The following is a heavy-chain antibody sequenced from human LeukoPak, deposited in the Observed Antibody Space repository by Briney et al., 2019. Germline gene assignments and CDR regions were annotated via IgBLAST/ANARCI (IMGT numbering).Heavy chain of an antibody. D-gene: IGHD3-16*01. CDR1: GFTFSSYG. J-gene: IGHJ6*02. Sequence: PGGSLRLSCAASGFTFSSYGMHWVRQAPGKGLEWVAFIRYDGSNKYYADSVKGRFTISRDNAKNSLYLQMNSLRAEDTALYYCAKAGESSYYYYNGMDVWGQGTTVTVSS. CDR3: AKAGESSYYYYNGMDV. CDR2: IRYDGSNK. V-gene: IGHV3-30*02.